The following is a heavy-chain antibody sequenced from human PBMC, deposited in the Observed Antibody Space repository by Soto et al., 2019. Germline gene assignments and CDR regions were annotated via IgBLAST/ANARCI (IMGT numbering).Heavy chain of an antibody. D-gene: IGHD4-17*01. J-gene: IGHJ5*01. CDR2: IYYTGTT. CDR1: SGSISSDKYY. CDR3: ATVMHDYGTNGVDS. V-gene: IGHV4-30-4*01. Sequence: QVQLQESGPVLVKPSQTLSLTCSVSSGSISSDKYYWTWIRQSPGKGLEWIGHIYYTGTTHYNPSVTSRVIILLDKSKDQFSLTLTSVTAADTGVYYCATVMHDYGTNGVDSWGQGILVTVSS.